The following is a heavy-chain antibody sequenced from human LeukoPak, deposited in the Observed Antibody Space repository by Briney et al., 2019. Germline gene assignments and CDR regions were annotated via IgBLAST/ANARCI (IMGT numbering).Heavy chain of an antibody. J-gene: IGHJ4*02. V-gene: IGHV5-51*01. CDR2: IYPGDSDT. Sequence: GESLKISCKGSGYNFISYWIGWVRQMPGKGLEWMGIIYPGDSDTRYSPSFQGQVTISADKSISTAYLQWSSLKASDTAMYYCATLENWGGSRLDYWGQGTLVTVSS. CDR3: ATLENWGGSRLDY. CDR1: GYNFISYW. D-gene: IGHD3-10*01.